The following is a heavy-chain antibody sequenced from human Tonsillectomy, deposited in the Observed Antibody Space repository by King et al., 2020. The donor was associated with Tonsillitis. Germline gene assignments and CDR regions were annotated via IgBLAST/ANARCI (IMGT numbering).Heavy chain of an antibody. CDR1: GFTFSSYN. CDR2: ISSSSTYI. V-gene: IGHV3-21*01. D-gene: IGHD4-17*01. CDR3: ARGTTTVTPLYYFDY. Sequence: EVQLVESGGGLVNPGGSLRLSCAASGFTFSSYNMNWVRQAPGKGLEWVSSISSSSTYINYADSMKGRFTLSRDNAKNSLQLQMNSLRAEDPAVYYCARGTTTVTPLYYFDYWGQGTLVTVSS. J-gene: IGHJ4*02.